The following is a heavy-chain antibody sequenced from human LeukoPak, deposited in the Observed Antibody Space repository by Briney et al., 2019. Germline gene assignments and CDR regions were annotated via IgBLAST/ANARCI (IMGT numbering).Heavy chain of an antibody. CDR2: INPNSGGT. CDR3: ARGRLAIGYYYGSGSSLDY. V-gene: IGHV1-2*02. Sequence: ASVKVSCKASGYTFTGYYMHWVRQAPGQGLEWMGWINPNSGGTNYAQKFQGRVTMTRDTSISTAYMELSRLRSDDTAVYFCARGRLAIGYYYGSGSSLDYWGQGTLVTVSS. CDR1: GYTFTGYY. J-gene: IGHJ4*02. D-gene: IGHD3-10*01.